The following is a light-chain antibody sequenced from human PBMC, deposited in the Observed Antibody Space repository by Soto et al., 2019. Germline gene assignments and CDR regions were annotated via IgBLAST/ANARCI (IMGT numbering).Light chain of an antibody. CDR2: GAS. V-gene: IGKV3-20*01. J-gene: IGKJ1*01. CDR3: QQYGSSRPWT. CDR1: QSVSSSY. Sequence: EIVLTQSPGTLSLSPGERATLSCRASQSVSSSYLAWYQQKPGQAPRLLIYGASSRATGIPDRFSGSGSGKDLTLTISRLEPEDFAVYYCQQYGSSRPWTFGQGTKVEIK.